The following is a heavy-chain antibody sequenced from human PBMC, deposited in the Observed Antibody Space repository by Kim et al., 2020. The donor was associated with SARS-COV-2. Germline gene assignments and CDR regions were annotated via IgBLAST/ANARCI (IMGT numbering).Heavy chain of an antibody. Sequence: GGSLRLSCAASGFTFSSYAMHWVRQAPGKGLEWVAVISYDGSNKYYADSVKGRFTISRDNSKNTLYLQMNSLRAEDTAVYYCAIGISGYYRLFDYWGQGT. CDR3: AIGISGYYRLFDY. D-gene: IGHD3-22*01. CDR1: GFTFSSYA. V-gene: IGHV3-30-3*01. CDR2: ISYDGSNK. J-gene: IGHJ4*02.